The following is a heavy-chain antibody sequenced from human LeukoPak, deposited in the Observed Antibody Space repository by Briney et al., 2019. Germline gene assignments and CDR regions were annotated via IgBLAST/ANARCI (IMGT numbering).Heavy chain of an antibody. CDR2: IYPGDSDT. CDR3: ARLRSTGWYNPFDY. D-gene: IGHD6-19*01. Sequence: GESLKISCKGSGYGFTSSWIGWVRQMPGKGLEWIGIIYPGDSDTRYSPSFQGQVTISADKSISTAYLQWSSLEASDTAMYYCARLRSTGWYNPFDYWGQGTPVTVSS. CDR1: GYGFTSSW. J-gene: IGHJ4*02. V-gene: IGHV5-51*01.